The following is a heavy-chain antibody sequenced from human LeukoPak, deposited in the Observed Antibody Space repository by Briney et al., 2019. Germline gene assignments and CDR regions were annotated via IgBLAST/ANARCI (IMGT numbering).Heavy chain of an antibody. CDR3: ARGYCTNGVCLGWFDP. CDR1: GGSFSGYY. J-gene: IGHJ5*02. CDR2: INHSGST. V-gene: IGHV4-34*01. Sequence: SETLSLTCAVYGGSFSGYYWSWIRQPPGKGLEWIGEINHSGSTNYNPSLKSRVTISVDTSKNQFSLKLSSVTAADTAVYYCARGYCTNGVCLGWFDPWGQGTPVTVSS. D-gene: IGHD2-8*01.